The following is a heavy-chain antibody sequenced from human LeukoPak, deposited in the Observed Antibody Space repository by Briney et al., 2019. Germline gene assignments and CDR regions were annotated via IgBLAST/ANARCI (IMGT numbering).Heavy chain of an antibody. CDR1: GFTFSNYA. CDR3: ARAPGVPDAFDI. J-gene: IGHJ3*02. Sequence: PGGSLRLSCAASGFTFSNYAMSWVRQAPGKGLEWVSVIYSGGSTYYADSVKGRFTISRDNSKNTLYLQMNSLRAEDTAVYYCARAPGVPDAFDIWGQGTMVTVSS. CDR2: IYSGGST. V-gene: IGHV3-53*01.